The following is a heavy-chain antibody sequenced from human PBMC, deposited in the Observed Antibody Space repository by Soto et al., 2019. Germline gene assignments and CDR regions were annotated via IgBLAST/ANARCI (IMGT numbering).Heavy chain of an antibody. CDR1: GYTFSSYY. Sequence: QVRLLQSGTEVKQPGASLRVSCKASGYTFSSYYIHWVRQAPGQGLEWMGIINPRGGDTSYAQRFQGRVTMTRDTYTSTVYMEFSSLTSDDTAMYYCASALTEFDYWGPGTLVTVSS. D-gene: IGHD7-27*01. V-gene: IGHV1-46*01. CDR2: INPRGGDT. J-gene: IGHJ4*02. CDR3: ASALTEFDY.